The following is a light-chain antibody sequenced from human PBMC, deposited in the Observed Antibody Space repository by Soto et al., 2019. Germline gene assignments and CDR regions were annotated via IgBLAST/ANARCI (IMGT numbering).Light chain of an antibody. J-gene: IGLJ1*01. CDR1: SSDVGGYNY. Sequence: QSVLTQPASVSGSPGQSITIPCTGTSSDVGGYNYVSWYQHHPGKAPKLIIFDVSNRPSGVSNPFSGSKSGNTASLTISALQPEDEADYYCSSYTTSNTRQIVFGTGTKVTVL. V-gene: IGLV2-14*03. CDR3: SSYTTSNTRQIV. CDR2: DVS.